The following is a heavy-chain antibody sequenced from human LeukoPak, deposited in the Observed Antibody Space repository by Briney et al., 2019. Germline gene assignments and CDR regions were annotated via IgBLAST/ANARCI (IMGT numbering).Heavy chain of an antibody. CDR3: ACLHGSGSYHSLLHNTLDV. V-gene: IGHV4-34*08. D-gene: IGHD3-10*01. Sequence: GSLRLSCAASGFTFSSYAMSWVRQAPGKGLEWIGEIYHSGATNYNPSLDSRVTLSVDSSKSQFSLKLTSVTAADTAVYYCACLHGSGSYHSLLHNTLDVWGTGTTVTVSS. CDR2: IYHSGAT. J-gene: IGHJ6*04. CDR1: GFTFSSYA.